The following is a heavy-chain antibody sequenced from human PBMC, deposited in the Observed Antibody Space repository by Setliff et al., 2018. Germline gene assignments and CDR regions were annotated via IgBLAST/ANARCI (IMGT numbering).Heavy chain of an antibody. D-gene: IGHD6-19*01. CDR2: ISPYNGDT. V-gene: IGHV1-18*04. CDR1: GYSFTSYG. J-gene: IGHJ4*02. Sequence: ASVKVSCKASGYSFTSYGITWVRQAPGQGLEWMGWISPYNGDTRLSQKFQGRVTVTTDTPTSAGYLELRILTSDDTAVYYCAGSPPNRGSGSGWYGDFWGQGTLVTVSS. CDR3: AGSPPNRGSGSGWYGDF.